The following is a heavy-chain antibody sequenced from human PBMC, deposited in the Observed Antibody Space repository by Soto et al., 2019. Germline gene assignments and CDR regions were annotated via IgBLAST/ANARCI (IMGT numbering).Heavy chain of an antibody. J-gene: IGHJ4*02. CDR1: GYTFTSYY. D-gene: IGHD3-10*01. V-gene: IGHV1-2*04. CDR2: INPNSGGT. CDR3: ARDARGDEAPMDY. Sequence: ASVKVSCKASGYTFTSYYMHWVRQAPGQGLEWMGWINPNSGGTNYAQKFQGWVTMTRDTPISTAYMELSRLRSDDTAVYYCARDARGDEAPMDYWGQGTLVTVSS.